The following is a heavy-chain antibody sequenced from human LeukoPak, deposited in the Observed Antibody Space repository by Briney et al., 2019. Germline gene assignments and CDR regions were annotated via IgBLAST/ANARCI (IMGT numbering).Heavy chain of an antibody. D-gene: IGHD4-17*01. Sequence: TGGTLRLSCAASGFTFSSYGMSWVRQAPGKGPEWVSAISGSGGSTYYADSVKGRFTISRDNSKNTLYLQMNSLRAEDTAVYYCAKVLLKNADSDYWGQGTLVTVSS. V-gene: IGHV3-23*01. CDR3: AKVLLKNADSDY. CDR1: GFTFSSYG. J-gene: IGHJ4*02. CDR2: ISGSGGST.